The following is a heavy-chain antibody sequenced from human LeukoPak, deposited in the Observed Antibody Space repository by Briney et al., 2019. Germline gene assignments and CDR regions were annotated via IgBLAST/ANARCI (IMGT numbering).Heavy chain of an antibody. CDR2: LNSDGIRT. J-gene: IGHJ4*02. Sequence: PGGSLRLSCEGFGFAVSTYSMHWVRQTPGQGLAWVSRLNSDGIRTDYADSVRGRFTISRDNAKNTFYMYMDSLRAEDTAVYYCARAGFYNGYDYWGQGTLVTASS. D-gene: IGHD5-18*01. CDR1: GFAVSTYS. V-gene: IGHV3-74*01. CDR3: ARAGFYNGYDY.